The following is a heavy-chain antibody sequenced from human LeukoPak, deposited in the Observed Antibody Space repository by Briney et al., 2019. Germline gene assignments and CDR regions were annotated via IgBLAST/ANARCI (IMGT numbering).Heavy chain of an antibody. V-gene: IGHV4-59*01. D-gene: IGHD3-10*01. CDR3: ARDRGWPKGYYYGMDV. CDR1: GGSISSYY. CDR2: IYYSGST. J-gene: IGHJ6*04. Sequence: SETLSLTCTVSGGSISSYYWSWSRQPPGKGLEWIGYIYYSGSTNYNPSLKSRVTISVDTSKNQFSLKLSSVTAADTAVYYCARDRGWPKGYYYGMDVWGKGTTVTVSS.